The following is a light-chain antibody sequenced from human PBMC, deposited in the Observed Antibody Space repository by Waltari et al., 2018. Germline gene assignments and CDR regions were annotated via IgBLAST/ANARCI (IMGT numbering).Light chain of an antibody. CDR2: EVS. J-gene: IGLJ2*01. CDR1: SSDVGGYNY. Sequence: QSALTQPPSASGSPGQSVTISCTGTSSDVGGYNYVSWYQQHPGKAPKLMIYEVSKRPSGVPDRFSVSKSGNPASLTVSGLQAEDEADYYCSSYAGSNTVVFGGGTKLTVL. CDR3: SSYAGSNTVV. V-gene: IGLV2-8*01.